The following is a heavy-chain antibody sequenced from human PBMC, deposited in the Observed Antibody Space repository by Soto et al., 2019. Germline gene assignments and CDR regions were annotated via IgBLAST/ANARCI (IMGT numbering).Heavy chain of an antibody. D-gene: IGHD6-19*01. CDR2: IKSRSDGGTT. Sequence: PGGSLRLSCAASAFSFGNAWMSWVRRAPGKGLEWVGRIKSRSDGGTTDFAAPVKGRFTISRDDSKNTLYLQMSSLKTEDTAVYYCTTAIISGWDPLDYWGQGTLVTVSS. CDR3: TTAIISGWDPLDY. J-gene: IGHJ4*02. CDR1: AFSFGNAW. V-gene: IGHV3-15*01.